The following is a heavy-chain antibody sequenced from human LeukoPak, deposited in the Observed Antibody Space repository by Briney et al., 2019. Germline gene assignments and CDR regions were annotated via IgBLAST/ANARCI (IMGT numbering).Heavy chain of an antibody. Sequence: ASVKVSCKASGYTFTGYYMHWVRQAPGQGLEWMGWINPNSGGTNYAQKFQGRVTMTRNTSISTAYMELSSLRSEDTAVYYCAGIPYGDYMTWGQGTLVTVSS. J-gene: IGHJ4*02. CDR1: GYTFTGYY. CDR3: AGIPYGDYMT. V-gene: IGHV1-2*02. D-gene: IGHD4-17*01. CDR2: INPNSGGT.